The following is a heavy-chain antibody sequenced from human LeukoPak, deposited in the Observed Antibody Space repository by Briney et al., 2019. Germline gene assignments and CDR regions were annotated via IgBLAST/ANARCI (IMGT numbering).Heavy chain of an antibody. CDR2: INHSGST. V-gene: IGHV4-34*01. D-gene: IGHD6-13*01. Sequence: SETLSLTCAVYGGSFSGYYWSWIRQPPGKGLEWIGEINHSGSTNYNPSLKSRVTISVDTSKNQFSLRLSSVTAADTALYYCARLRGSSWSEVDYWGQGTLVTVSS. CDR1: GGSFSGYY. CDR3: ARLRGSSWSEVDY. J-gene: IGHJ4*02.